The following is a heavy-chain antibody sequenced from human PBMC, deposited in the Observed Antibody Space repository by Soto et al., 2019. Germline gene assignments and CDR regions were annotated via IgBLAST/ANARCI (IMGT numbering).Heavy chain of an antibody. CDR3: AKVKWTYGSVSDI. CDR1: GFTFSSFA. J-gene: IGHJ3*02. Sequence: EVQLLESGGGLVQPGGSLRISCAASGFTFSSFAMSWVRQAPGKGLEWVSGISNSGGSVNYADSVKGRFTISRDNSKNTLSLEMNSLRAEETALYYCAKVKWTYGSVSDIWGQGTMVTVSS. CDR2: ISNSGGSV. D-gene: IGHD4-17*01. V-gene: IGHV3-23*01.